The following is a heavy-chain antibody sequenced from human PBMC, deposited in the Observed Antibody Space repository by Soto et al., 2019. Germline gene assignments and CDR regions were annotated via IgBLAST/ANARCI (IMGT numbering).Heavy chain of an antibody. J-gene: IGHJ5*02. V-gene: IGHV1-69*01. CDR2: IIPIFRTP. CDR3: ARSTGRGFRPGTHRVTWLAP. CDR1: GVTFSSFA. D-gene: IGHD1-26*01. Sequence: QVQLVQSGAEVKQPGSSVKVSCQASGVTFSSFAISWVRQAPGQGLEWMGGIIPIFRTPNYAQNFQGRVTITADESTSSVYMELSRLRSEDTAVYDCARSTGRGFRPGTHRVTWLAPWGQGTLVTVSS.